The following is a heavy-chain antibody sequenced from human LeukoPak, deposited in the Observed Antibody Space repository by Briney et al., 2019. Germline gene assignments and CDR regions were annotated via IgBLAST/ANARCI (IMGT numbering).Heavy chain of an antibody. CDR2: IIPIFGTA. Sequence: SVKVSRKASGGTFSSYAISWVRQAPGQGLEWMGGIIPIFGTANYAQKFQGRVTITADESTSTAYMELSSLRSEDTAVYYCARVVEDIVVVPAATKYYYYYYMDVWGKGTTVTVSS. CDR3: ARVVEDIVVVPAATKYYYYYYMDV. CDR1: GGTFSSYA. D-gene: IGHD2-2*01. J-gene: IGHJ6*03. V-gene: IGHV1-69*13.